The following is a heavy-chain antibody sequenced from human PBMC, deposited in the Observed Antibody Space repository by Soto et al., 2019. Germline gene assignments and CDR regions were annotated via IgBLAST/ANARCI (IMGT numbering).Heavy chain of an antibody. CDR1: GGSISSYY. Sequence: SETLSLTCTVSGGSISSYYWSWIRQPPGKGLEWIGYIYYSGSTNYNPSLKSRVTISVDTSKNQFSLKLSSVTAADTAVYYCARVMYYYGSGSYLGSSPPFAYWGQGTLVTVSS. J-gene: IGHJ4*02. CDR3: ARVMYYYGSGSYLGSSPPFAY. D-gene: IGHD3-10*01. CDR2: IYYSGST. V-gene: IGHV4-59*12.